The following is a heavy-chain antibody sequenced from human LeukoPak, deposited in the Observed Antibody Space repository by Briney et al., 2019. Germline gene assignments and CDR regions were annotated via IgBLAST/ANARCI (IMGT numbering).Heavy chain of an antibody. Sequence: GGSLRLSCAASGFTFSSYGMHWVRQAPGKGLEWVAVISYDGSNKYYADSVKGRFTISRDNSKDTLYLQMNSLRAEDTAVYYCAKDQYFDYWGQGTLVTVSS. CDR1: GFTFSSYG. CDR2: ISYDGSNK. J-gene: IGHJ4*02. V-gene: IGHV3-30*18. CDR3: AKDQYFDY.